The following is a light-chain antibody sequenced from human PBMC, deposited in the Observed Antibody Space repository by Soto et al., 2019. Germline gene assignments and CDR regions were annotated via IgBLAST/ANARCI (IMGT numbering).Light chain of an antibody. J-gene: IGLJ3*02. CDR3: QTWGTGPWV. CDR1: SGHSNYA. V-gene: IGLV4-69*01. CDR2: VNSDGSH. Sequence: QLVLTQSPSASASLGASVRLTCTRSSGHSNYAIAWHQQQPEKGPRYLMKVNSDGSHSKGDGIPDRFSGSSSGAERYLTISSLQSEDEANYYCQTWGTGPWVFGGGTKLTVL.